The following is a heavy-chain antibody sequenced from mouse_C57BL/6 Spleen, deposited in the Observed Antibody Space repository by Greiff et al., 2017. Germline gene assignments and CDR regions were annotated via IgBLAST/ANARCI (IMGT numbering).Heavy chain of an antibody. CDR2: IYPRSGST. CDR3: ERGRDNTVVGGYYAMDY. J-gene: IGHJ4*01. CDR1: GYTFTSYG. V-gene: IGHV1-81*01. Sequence: QVQLQQSGAELARPGASVKLSCKASGYTFTSYGISWVKQRTGQGLEWIGEIYPRSGSTYYNEKFKGKATLTAAKSSSTAYMELSSLTSEDCAVYFGERGRDNTVVGGYYAMDYWGQGTSVTVSS. D-gene: IGHD1-1*01.